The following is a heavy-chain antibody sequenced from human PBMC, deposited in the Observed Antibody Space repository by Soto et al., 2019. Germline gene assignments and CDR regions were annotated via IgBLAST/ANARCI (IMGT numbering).Heavy chain of an antibody. CDR1: GFTFSSYG. CDR2: ISYDGSNK. Sequence: GGSLRLSCAASGFTFSSYGMHWVRQAPGKGLEWVAVISYDGSNKYYADSVKGRFTISRDNSKNTLYLQMNSLRAEDTAVYYCAKGYKDFWSAYYGDYYYGMDVWGQGTTVTVSS. D-gene: IGHD3-3*01. J-gene: IGHJ6*02. V-gene: IGHV3-30*18. CDR3: AKGYKDFWSAYYGDYYYGMDV.